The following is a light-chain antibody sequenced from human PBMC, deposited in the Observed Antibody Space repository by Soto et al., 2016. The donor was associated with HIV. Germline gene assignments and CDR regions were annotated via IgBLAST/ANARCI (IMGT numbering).Light chain of an antibody. J-gene: IGKJ1*01. CDR2: KAS. V-gene: IGKV1-5*03. CDR3: LQLNNFPRT. Sequence: DIQMTQSPSTLSASVGDRVTITCRASQTISSWLAWYQQKPGKAPKLLIYKASSLESGVPSRFSGSGSGTEFTLTISSLQPEDFATYYCLQLNNFPRTFGQGTKVEIQ. CDR1: QTISSW.